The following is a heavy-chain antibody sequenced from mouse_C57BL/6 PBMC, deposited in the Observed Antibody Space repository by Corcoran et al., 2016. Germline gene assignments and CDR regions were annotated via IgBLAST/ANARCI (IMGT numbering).Heavy chain of an antibody. D-gene: IGHD1-1*01. CDR2: INPNNGGT. J-gene: IGHJ4*01. CDR1: GYTFTDYN. Sequence: EVQLQQSGPELVKPGASVKIPCKASGYTFTDYNMDWVKQSHGKSLEWIGDINPNNGGTIYNQKFKGKATLTVDKSSSTAYMELRSLTSEDTAVYYCARVGGTTVPLYYAMDYWGQGTSVTVSS. CDR3: ARVGGTTVPLYYAMDY. V-gene: IGHV1-18*01.